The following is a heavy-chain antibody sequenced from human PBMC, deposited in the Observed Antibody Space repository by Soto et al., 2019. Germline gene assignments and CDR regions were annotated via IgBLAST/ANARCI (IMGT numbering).Heavy chain of an antibody. Sequence: QVQLVQSGAEVKKPGASVKVSCKASGYTFTSYYMHWVRQAPGQGLEWMGIINPSGGSTSYAQKFRGRVTMTRDTSTSTVYMELSSLRSEDTAVYCCARGGDIVVVPAAIGWFDPWGQGTLVTVSS. CDR2: INPSGGST. V-gene: IGHV1-46*01. CDR1: GYTFTSYY. D-gene: IGHD2-2*01. CDR3: ARGGDIVVVPAAIGWFDP. J-gene: IGHJ5*02.